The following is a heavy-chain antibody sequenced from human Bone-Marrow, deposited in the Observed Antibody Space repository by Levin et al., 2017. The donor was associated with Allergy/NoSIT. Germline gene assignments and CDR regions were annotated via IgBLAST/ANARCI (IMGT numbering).Heavy chain of an antibody. Sequence: GGSLRLSCAASGFTFSDYYMSWIRQAPGKGLEWVSYISSSGSTIYYADSVKGRFTISRDNAKNSLYLQMNSLRAEDTAVYYCARDGGDIVVVPAARRYGMDVWGQGTTVTVSS. D-gene: IGHD2-2*01. CDR2: ISSSGSTI. J-gene: IGHJ6*02. CDR3: ARDGGDIVVVPAARRYGMDV. V-gene: IGHV3-11*01. CDR1: GFTFSDYY.